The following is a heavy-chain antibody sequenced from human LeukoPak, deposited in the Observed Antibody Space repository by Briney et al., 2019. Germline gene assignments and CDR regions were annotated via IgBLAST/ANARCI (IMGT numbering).Heavy chain of an antibody. CDR2: IGTAGDT. CDR1: GFTISSYD. V-gene: IGHV3-13*01. Sequence: TGGSLRLSCAASGFTISSYDMHWVRQATGKGLEWVSAIGTAGDTYYPGSVKGRFTISRENAKNSLYLQMNSLRAGDTAVYYCARDRRGYYDFWSGYPHYYYYGMDVWGQGTTVTVSS. D-gene: IGHD3-3*01. CDR3: ARDRRGYYDFWSGYPHYYYYGMDV. J-gene: IGHJ6*02.